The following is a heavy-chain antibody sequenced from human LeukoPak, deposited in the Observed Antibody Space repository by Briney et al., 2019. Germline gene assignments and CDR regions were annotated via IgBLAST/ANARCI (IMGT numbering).Heavy chain of an antibody. D-gene: IGHD3-10*01. CDR2: IYSGGST. J-gene: IGHJ4*02. CDR3: ARVWAVRGVNDY. CDR1: EFSVGSNY. Sequence: GGSLRLSCAASEFSVGSNYMTWVRQAPGKGLEWVSVIYSGGSTYYADSVKGRFTISRDNSKNTLYLQMNSLRAEDTAVYYCARVWAVRGVNDYWGQGTLVTVSS. V-gene: IGHV3-66*01.